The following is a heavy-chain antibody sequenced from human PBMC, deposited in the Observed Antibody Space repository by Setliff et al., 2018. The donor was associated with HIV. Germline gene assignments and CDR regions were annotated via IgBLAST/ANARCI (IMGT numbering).Heavy chain of an antibody. CDR2: ISAYNGNT. J-gene: IGHJ4*02. CDR1: GYTFTSYA. Sequence: ASVKVSCKASGYTFTSYAMNWVRQAPGQGLEWMGWISAYNGNTHYAQKLQGRVTMTTDTSTSTAYMELRSLRSDDTAVYYCARDYYGSGSYFILDYWGPGTLVTVSS. D-gene: IGHD3-10*01. V-gene: IGHV1-18*01. CDR3: ARDYYGSGSYFILDY.